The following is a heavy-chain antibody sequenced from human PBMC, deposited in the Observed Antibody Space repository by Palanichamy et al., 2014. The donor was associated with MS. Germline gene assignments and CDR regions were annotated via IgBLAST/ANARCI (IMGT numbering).Heavy chain of an antibody. V-gene: IGHV1-69-2*01. Sequence: EVQLVQSGAEVKKPGATVKISCKVSGYIFTDYYMHWVQQAPGKGLEWMGLVDPEDGETIYAEKFQGRVTITADTSTDTAYMELSSLRSEDTAVYYCATGSRKRGYSYGSVWSPSRAVMVYWGQGTLVTVSS. CDR1: GYIFTDYY. CDR3: ATGSRKRGYSYGSVWSPSRAVMVY. D-gene: IGHD5-18*01. CDR2: VDPEDGET. J-gene: IGHJ4*02.